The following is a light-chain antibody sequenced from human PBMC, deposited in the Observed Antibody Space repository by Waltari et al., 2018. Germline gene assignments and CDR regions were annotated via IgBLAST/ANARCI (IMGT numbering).Light chain of an antibody. CDR2: DAA. CDR1: RGINNY. CDR3: QQYSSNPIT. J-gene: IGKJ5*01. V-gene: IGKV1-16*01. Sequence: DVQMTQSPSSLSASVGDRVTITCRSSRGINNYLALFLQKLGEAPKSLIYDAARLQSGVPSRFSGSGSGTDFTLTISSLQPEDFGNYYCQQYSSNPITFGQGSRLEIK.